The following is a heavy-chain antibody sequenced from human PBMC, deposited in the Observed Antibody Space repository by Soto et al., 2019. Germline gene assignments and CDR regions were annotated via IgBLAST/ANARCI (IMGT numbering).Heavy chain of an antibody. CDR3: ARVRGIPADADY. CDR2: ISAYNGNT. Sequence: QVQLVQSGAEVKKPGASVKVSCQASGYTFTTSGISWVRQAPGQGLEWMGMISAYNGNTNYAQKFQDRVTLTTDTPTSTAYMELRSLKSDDTATYYCARVRGIPADADYWGQGTLVTVSS. D-gene: IGHD2-2*01. J-gene: IGHJ4*02. V-gene: IGHV1-18*01. CDR1: GYTFTTSG.